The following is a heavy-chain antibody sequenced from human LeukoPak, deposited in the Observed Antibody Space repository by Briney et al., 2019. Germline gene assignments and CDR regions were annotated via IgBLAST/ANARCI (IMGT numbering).Heavy chain of an antibody. Sequence: GGSLRLSCAASGFTFSGYSMNWVRQAPGKGLEWVSYISSSGTTLYYADSVKGRFTISRGNAKNSLYLQMTSLRADDTAVYYCVSSDCSSTSCYYFYMDVWGKGTTVTVSS. CDR2: ISSSGTTL. CDR1: GFTFSGYS. D-gene: IGHD2-2*01. V-gene: IGHV3-48*04. J-gene: IGHJ6*03. CDR3: VSSDCSSTSCYYFYMDV.